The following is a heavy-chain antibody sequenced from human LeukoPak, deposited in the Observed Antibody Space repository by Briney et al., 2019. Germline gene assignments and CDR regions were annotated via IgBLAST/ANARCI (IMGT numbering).Heavy chain of an antibody. J-gene: IGHJ4*02. V-gene: IGHV1-69*05. CDR2: IIPIFGTA. CDR1: GGTFSSYA. Sequence: ASVTVSCTASGGTFSSYAISWVRQAPGQGLEWMGGIIPIFGTANYAQKLQGRVTMTTDTSTSTAYMELRSLRSDDTAVYYCARDLVEMATGRVDYWGQGTLDTVSS. D-gene: IGHD5-24*01. CDR3: ARDLVEMATGRVDY.